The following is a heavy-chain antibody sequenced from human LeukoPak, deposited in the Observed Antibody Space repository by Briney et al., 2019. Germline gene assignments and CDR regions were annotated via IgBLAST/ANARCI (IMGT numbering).Heavy chain of an antibody. Sequence: GGSLRLSCAASGFTVSSNYMSWVRQAPGKGLEWVSVIYSGGITYYAGSVKGRFSISRDNSKNTLYLQMHSLRAEDTAVYYCTRNRGYYVNDYWGQGILVTVSS. D-gene: IGHD1-26*01. CDR3: TRNRGYYVNDY. CDR1: GFTVSSNY. V-gene: IGHV3-53*01. CDR2: IYSGGIT. J-gene: IGHJ4*02.